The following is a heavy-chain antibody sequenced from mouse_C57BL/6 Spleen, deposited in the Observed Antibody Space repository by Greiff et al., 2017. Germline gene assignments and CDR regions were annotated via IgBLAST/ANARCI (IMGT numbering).Heavy chain of an antibody. CDR1: GYTFTDYN. Sequence: VQLQQSGPELVKPGATVKMSCKASGYTFTDYNMHWVKQSHGKSLEWIGYINPNNGGTSYNQKFKGKATLTVNKSSSTAYMELRSLTSEDSAVYYCAINWAAMDYWGQGTSVTVSS. CDR3: AINWAAMDY. CDR2: INPNNGGT. J-gene: IGHJ4*01. V-gene: IGHV1-22*01. D-gene: IGHD4-1*02.